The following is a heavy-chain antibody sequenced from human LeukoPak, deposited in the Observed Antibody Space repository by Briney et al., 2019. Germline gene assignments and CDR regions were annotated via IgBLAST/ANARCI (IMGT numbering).Heavy chain of an antibody. V-gene: IGHV4-38-2*01. D-gene: IGHD4-17*01. J-gene: IGHJ4*02. CDR1: GYSISSRYY. CDR3: ARSMTTVTTRRYYFDY. Sequence: SETLSLTCAVSGYSISSRYYWGWIRQPPGKGLEWIGSIYHSGSTYDNPSLKRRVTISVDTSKNQFSLKLSSVTAADTAVYYCARSMTTVTTRRYYFDYWGQGTLVTVSS. CDR2: IYHSGST.